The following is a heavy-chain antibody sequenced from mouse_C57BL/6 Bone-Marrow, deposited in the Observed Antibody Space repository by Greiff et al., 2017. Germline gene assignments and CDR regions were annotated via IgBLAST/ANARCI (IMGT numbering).Heavy chain of an antibody. D-gene: IGHD2-4*01. CDR1: GFTFSSYA. CDR2: ISDGGSYT. CDR3: ARVRYDYDGDYFDY. V-gene: IGHV5-4*01. Sequence: EVHLVESGGGLVKPGGSLKLSCAASGFTFSSYAMSWVRQTPEKRLEWVATISDGGSYTYYPDNVKGRFTISRDNAKNNLYLQMSHLKSEDTAMYYCARVRYDYDGDYFDYWGQGTTLTVSS. J-gene: IGHJ2*01.